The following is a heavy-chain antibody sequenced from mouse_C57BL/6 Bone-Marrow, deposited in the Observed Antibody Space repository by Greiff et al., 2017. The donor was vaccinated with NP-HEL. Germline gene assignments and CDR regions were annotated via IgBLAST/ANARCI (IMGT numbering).Heavy chain of an antibody. CDR1: GYAFSSSW. J-gene: IGHJ3*01. D-gene: IGHD2-3*01. V-gene: IGHV1-82*01. Sequence: VKLQESGPELVKPGASVKISCKASGYAFSSSWMNWVKQRPGKGLEWIGRIYPGDGDTNYNGKFKGKATLTADKSSSTAYMQLSSLTSEDSAVYFCAMDDGYYGFAYWGQGTLVTVSA. CDR2: IYPGDGDT. CDR3: AMDDGYYGFAY.